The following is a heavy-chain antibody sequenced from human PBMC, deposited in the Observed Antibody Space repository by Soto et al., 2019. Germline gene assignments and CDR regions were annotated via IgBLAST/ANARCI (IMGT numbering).Heavy chain of an antibody. J-gene: IGHJ4*02. D-gene: IGHD1-26*01. V-gene: IGHV4-31*03. CDR1: GASISSGGYY. CDR3: ARGSPSGNYYDNFDY. Sequence: QVQLQESGPGLVKPSQTLSLTCTVSGASISSGGYYWSWIRQHPGKGLEWIGYIYYNGNTYYNPSLKSRVTISVDTSNNQFSLKLTSVTAADTAVYYCARGSPSGNYYDNFDYWGQGTLVTVSS. CDR2: IYYNGNT.